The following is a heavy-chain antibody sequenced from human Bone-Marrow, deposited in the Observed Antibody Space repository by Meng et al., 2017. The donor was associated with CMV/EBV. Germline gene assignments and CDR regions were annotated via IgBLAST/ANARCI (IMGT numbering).Heavy chain of an antibody. Sequence: GESLKISCAASGFTFSSYEMNWVRQAPGKGLEWVSYISSSGSTIYYADSVKGRFTISRDNAKNSLYLQMNSLRAEDTAVYYCARIYYDFWSGYYKGGYYFDYWGQGKLVNVSS. D-gene: IGHD3-3*01. V-gene: IGHV3-48*03. CDR1: GFTFSSYE. J-gene: IGHJ4*02. CDR3: ARIYYDFWSGYYKGGYYFDY. CDR2: ISSSGSTI.